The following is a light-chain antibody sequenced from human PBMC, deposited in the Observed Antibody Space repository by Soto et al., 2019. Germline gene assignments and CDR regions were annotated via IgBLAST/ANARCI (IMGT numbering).Light chain of an antibody. Sequence: DIVMTQSPDSLAVSLGERATINCKSSQTVLYAFNNKNCLAWYQQKPGQPPKLLISWASTRESGVPDRFSGSGSGTDFTLTISSLQAEDVAVYYCQQYYTTPRTFGQGTKLEIK. CDR3: QQYYTTPRT. J-gene: IGKJ2*01. V-gene: IGKV4-1*01. CDR2: WAS. CDR1: QTVLYAFNNKNC.